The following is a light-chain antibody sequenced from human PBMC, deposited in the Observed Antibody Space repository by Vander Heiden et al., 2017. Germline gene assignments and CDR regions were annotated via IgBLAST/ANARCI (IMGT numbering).Light chain of an antibody. V-gene: IGLV1-40*01. CDR3: QSYDSSLSGRGV. CDR2: GNS. J-gene: IGLJ1*01. Sequence: QSVLTRPPSVSGAPGQSVTISCTRTSSNIRAGYDVLWYQQLPGTAPKPLIYGNSKRPAGVPDRFSGSRSGTAASLAITGLQAEDEDDYYCQSYDSSLSGRGVFGTGTKVTVL. CDR1: SSNIRAGYD.